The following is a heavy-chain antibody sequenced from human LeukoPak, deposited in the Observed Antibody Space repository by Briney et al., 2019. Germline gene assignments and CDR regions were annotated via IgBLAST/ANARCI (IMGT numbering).Heavy chain of an antibody. CDR3: AREAQQQLGPNFDY. Sequence: PSETLSLTCTVSGGSISSSSYYWGWIRQPPGKGLEWIGSIYYSGSTYYNPSLKSRVTISADTSKNQFSLKLSSVTAADTAVYYCAREAQQQLGPNFDYWGQGTLVTVSS. J-gene: IGHJ4*02. CDR2: IYYSGST. V-gene: IGHV4-39*02. D-gene: IGHD6-13*01. CDR1: GGSISSSSYY.